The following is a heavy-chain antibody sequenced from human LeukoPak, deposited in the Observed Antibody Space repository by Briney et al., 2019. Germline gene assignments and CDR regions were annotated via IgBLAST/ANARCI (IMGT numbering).Heavy chain of an antibody. CDR1: SASISAFH. J-gene: IGHJ4*02. V-gene: IGHV4-4*07. CDR3: ARKDGDY. Sequence: SETLSLTCTVSSASISAFHWTWFRQPAGKGLEWIGLIYSSGSTLFNPSLKSRVAMSVDLTKNQLSLKLTSVTAADTAMYYCARKDGDYWGRGTLVTVSS. CDR2: IYSSGST.